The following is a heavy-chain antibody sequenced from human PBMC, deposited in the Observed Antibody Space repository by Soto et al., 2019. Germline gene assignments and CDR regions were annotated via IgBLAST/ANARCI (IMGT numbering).Heavy chain of an antibody. CDR2: IKQDGSET. D-gene: IGHD3-10*01. CDR1: GFTFDGYA. J-gene: IGHJ4*02. CDR3: ARALVHGGDF. Sequence: GGSLRLSCAASGFTFDGYAMSWVRQAPGKGLEWVANIKQDGSETNFVDSVKGRFTISRDNAKNSLHLQMNSLRAEDTAVYYCARALVHGGDFWGQGTLVTVSS. V-gene: IGHV3-7*01.